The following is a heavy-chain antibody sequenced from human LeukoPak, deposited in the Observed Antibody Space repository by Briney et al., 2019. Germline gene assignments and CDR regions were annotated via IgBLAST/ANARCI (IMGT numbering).Heavy chain of an antibody. CDR1: GGSISSYY. J-gene: IGHJ4*02. CDR2: IYTSGST. V-gene: IGHV4-4*07. Sequence: SETLSLTCTASGGSISSYYWSWIRQPPGKGLEWIGRIYTSGSTNYNPSLKSRVTMSVDTSKNQFSLRLTSVTAADTAVYYCARGSRSSSSADFDYWGQGTLVTVSS. CDR3: ARGSRSSSSADFDY. D-gene: IGHD6-6*01.